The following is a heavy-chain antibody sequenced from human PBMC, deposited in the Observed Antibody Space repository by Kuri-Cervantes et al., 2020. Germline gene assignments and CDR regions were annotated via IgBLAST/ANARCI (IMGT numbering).Heavy chain of an antibody. CDR3: SSQCGGDCYISSAFDF. V-gene: IGHV4-39*01. J-gene: IGHJ3*01. Sequence: SETLSLTCAASGGSISNSGYDWGRIRQPPGKGLEWIGSIYYSGSTYYNPSLKSRVTISVDTYKNQFSLKLSIVTAADTAVYYCSSQCGGDCYISSAFDFWGQGTMVTVSS. D-gene: IGHD2-21*02. CDR1: GGSISNSGYD. CDR2: IYYSGST.